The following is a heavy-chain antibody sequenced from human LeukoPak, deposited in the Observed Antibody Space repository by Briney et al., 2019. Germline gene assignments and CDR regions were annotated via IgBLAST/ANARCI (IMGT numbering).Heavy chain of an antibody. CDR2: IRFGGDNT. D-gene: IGHD5-12*01. CDR1: GFTFRDSA. J-gene: IGHJ3*01. CDR3: ARDIELST. Sequence: GGTLRLSCAASGFTFRDSAISWVRQAPGKGLEWVSLIRFGGDNTYYTDSVKGRFSTSRENSKDTLYLQMNSLRAEDTAIYYCARDIELSTWGLGTMVTVSS. V-gene: IGHV3-23*01.